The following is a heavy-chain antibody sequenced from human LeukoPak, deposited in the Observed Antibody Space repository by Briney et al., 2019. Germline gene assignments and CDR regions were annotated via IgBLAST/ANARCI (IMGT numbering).Heavy chain of an antibody. CDR2: IIPILGIA. CDR1: GGTFSSYA. D-gene: IGHD5-24*01. CDR3: ARSTEMATIKTLYYYYGMDV. Sequence: GASVKVSCKASGGTFSSYAISWVRQAPGQGLEWMGRIIPILGIANYAQKFQGRVTITADKSTSTAYMELSSLRSEDTAVYYCARSTEMATIKTLYYYYGMDVWGQGTTVTVSS. J-gene: IGHJ6*02. V-gene: IGHV1-69*04.